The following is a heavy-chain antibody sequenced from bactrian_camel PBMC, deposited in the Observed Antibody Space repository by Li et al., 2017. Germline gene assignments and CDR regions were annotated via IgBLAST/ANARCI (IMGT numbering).Heavy chain of an antibody. CDR3: AADYRRGWSCSVGRNEYNN. D-gene: IGHD5*01. Sequence: HVQLVESGGGSVQAGGSLTLSCTASGAIYTTLCMGWFRQSPGKEREGVACISTAGGSVQYGDSVKGRFTITRDNAENTVILQMNNLKPEDTAMCYCAADYRRGWSCSVGRNEYNNWGQGTQVTVS. V-gene: IGHV3S53*01. CDR1: GAIYTTLC. J-gene: IGHJ4*01. CDR2: ISTAGGSV.